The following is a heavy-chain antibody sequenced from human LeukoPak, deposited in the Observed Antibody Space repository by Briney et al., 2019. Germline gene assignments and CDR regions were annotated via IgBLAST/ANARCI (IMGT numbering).Heavy chain of an antibody. J-gene: IGHJ5*02. V-gene: IGHV1-18*01. CDR1: GYTFTSYG. D-gene: IGHD4-11*01. CDR2: ISTYNGNT. CDR3: ARDHDYNTLGWFDP. Sequence: ASVKVSCKASGYTFTSYGLSWVRQAPGQGLEWMGWISTYNGNTNYAQNLQGRVTMTTDTSTNTVYMELRSLRSDDTAVYYCARDHDYNTLGWFDPWGQGTLVTVSS.